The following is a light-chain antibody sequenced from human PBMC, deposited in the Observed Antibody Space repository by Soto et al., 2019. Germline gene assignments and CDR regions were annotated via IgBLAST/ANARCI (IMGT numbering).Light chain of an antibody. J-gene: IGLJ1*01. V-gene: IGLV1-44*01. CDR3: AVWDDSLNGHV. CDR2: TND. Sequence: TVTISCSGSSSNIGTSSVHWYKHLPGTAPKPLIYTNDQRPSGVPVRFSGSKSGTSASLAISGLQSEDEADYYCAVWDDSLNGHVFGAGTKVTVL. CDR1: SSNIGTSS.